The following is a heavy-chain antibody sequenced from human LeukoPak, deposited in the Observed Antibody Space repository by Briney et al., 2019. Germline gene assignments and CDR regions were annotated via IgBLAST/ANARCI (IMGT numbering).Heavy chain of an antibody. V-gene: IGHV3-30*18. CDR2: ISYDGSNK. J-gene: IGHJ4*02. Sequence: GRSLRLSCAASGFTFSSYGMHWVRQAPGKGLEWVAVISYDGSNKYYADSVKGRFTISRDNSKNTLYLQVNSLRAEDTAVYYCAKDATIAAADYWGQGTLVTVSS. CDR1: GFTFSSYG. D-gene: IGHD6-13*01. CDR3: AKDATIAAADY.